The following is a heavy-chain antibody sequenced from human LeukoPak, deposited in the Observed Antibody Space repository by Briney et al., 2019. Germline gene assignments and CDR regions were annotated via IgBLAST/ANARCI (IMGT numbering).Heavy chain of an antibody. Sequence: GGSLRLSCAGSGFSVSNYYMSWVRQAPGKGLEWVSLIRDSGETFYADSVKGRFTISRDNSKNTMYLQMNRPRVEDTAVYFCARDRAVTQDRLEFDPWGQGTLVTVSS. CDR3: ARDRAVTQDRLEFDP. D-gene: IGHD4-17*01. CDR2: IRDSGET. J-gene: IGHJ5*02. CDR1: GFSVSNYY. V-gene: IGHV3-66*03.